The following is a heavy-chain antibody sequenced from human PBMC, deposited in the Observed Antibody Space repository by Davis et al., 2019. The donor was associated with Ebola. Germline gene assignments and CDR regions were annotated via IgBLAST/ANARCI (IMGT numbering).Heavy chain of an antibody. J-gene: IGHJ6*02. CDR2: ISSSSYI. Sequence: PGGSLRLSCAASGFTFSSYSMNWVRQAPGKGLEWVSSISSSSYIYYADSVKGRFTISRDNAKNSLYLQMNSLRAEDTAVYYCARESATYYYGSGSYYTYYGMDVWGQGTTVTVSS. CDR3: ARESATYYYGSGSYYTYYGMDV. D-gene: IGHD3-10*01. V-gene: IGHV3-21*01. CDR1: GFTFSSYS.